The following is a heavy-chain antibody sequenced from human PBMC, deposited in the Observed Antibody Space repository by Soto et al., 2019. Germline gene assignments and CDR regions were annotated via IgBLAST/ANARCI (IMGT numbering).Heavy chain of an antibody. J-gene: IGHJ5*02. CDR2: IYDTGST. V-gene: IGHV4-59*01. Sequence: SETLSLTCSVSGSDITTYYWSWLRQSPGKGLEWIGHIYDTGSTSYNPSIKSRVTISVDTSNKQFSQRLSAVTAADTAVYYCARCPIDHNWFDPWGQGTLVTVSS. CDR3: ARCPIDHNWFDP. CDR1: GSDITTYY. D-gene: IGHD3-9*01.